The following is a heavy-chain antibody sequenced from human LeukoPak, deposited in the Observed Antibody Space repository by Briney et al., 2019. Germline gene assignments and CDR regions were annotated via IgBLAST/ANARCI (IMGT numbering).Heavy chain of an antibody. CDR1: GFTFSSYS. J-gene: IGHJ4*02. V-gene: IGHV3-21*01. CDR3: ASPVITTGYQPGY. CDR2: ISSSSSYI. D-gene: IGHD3-9*01. Sequence: GGSLRLSCAASGFTFSSYSMNWVRQAPGKGLEWVSSISSSSSYIYYADSVKGRFTISRDNAKNSLYLQMNSLRAEDTAVCYCASPVITTGYQPGYWGQGTLVTVSS.